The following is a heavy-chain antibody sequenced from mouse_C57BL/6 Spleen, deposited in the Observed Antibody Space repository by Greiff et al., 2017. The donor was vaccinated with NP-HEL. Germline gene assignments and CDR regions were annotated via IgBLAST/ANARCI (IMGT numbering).Heavy chain of an antibody. D-gene: IGHD1-1*01. CDR3: ARRATVVARWYFDV. V-gene: IGHV1-55*01. CDR1: GYTFTSYW. J-gene: IGHJ1*03. CDR2: IYPGSGST. Sequence: QVQLQQPGAELVKPGASVKMSCKASGYTFTSYWITWVKQRPGQGLEWIGDIYPGSGSTNYNEKFKSKATLTVDTSSSTAYMQLSSLTSEDSAVYYCARRATVVARWYFDVWGTGTTVTVSS.